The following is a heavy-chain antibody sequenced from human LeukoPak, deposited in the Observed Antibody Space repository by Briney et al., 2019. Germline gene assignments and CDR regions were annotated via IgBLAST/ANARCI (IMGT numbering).Heavy chain of an antibody. CDR3: ARGLPTVLDY. D-gene: IGHD4-17*01. J-gene: IGHJ4*02. CDR2: ISYDGSNK. Sequence: GGPLRLSCAASGFTYSNYWMSWVRQAPGKGLEWVAVISYDGSNKYYADSVKGRFTISRDNSKNTLYLQMNSLRAEDTAVYYCARGLPTVLDYWGQGTLVTVSS. CDR1: GFTYSNYW. V-gene: IGHV3-30*03.